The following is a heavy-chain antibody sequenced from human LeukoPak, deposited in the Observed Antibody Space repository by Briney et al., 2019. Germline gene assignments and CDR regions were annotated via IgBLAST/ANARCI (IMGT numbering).Heavy chain of an antibody. CDR1: GFTVSSSY. Sequence: GGSLRLSCAASGFTVSSSYMSWVRQAPGKGLEWVSVIYSGGSTYYADSVKGRFTISRDNSKNTLYLQMSSLRAEDTAVYYCVILRHTLVRWGQGTLVTVSS. J-gene: IGHJ4*02. CDR2: IYSGGST. D-gene: IGHD3-10*01. CDR3: VILRHTLVR. V-gene: IGHV3-53*05.